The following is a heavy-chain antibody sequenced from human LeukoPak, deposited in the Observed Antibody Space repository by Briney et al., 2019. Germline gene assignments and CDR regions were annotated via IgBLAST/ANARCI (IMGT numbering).Heavy chain of an antibody. CDR2: INPNSGGT. J-gene: IGHJ5*02. CDR1: GYTFTGYY. D-gene: IGHD6-19*01. V-gene: IGHV1-2*02. CDR3: ARGERYSSGWHNWFDP. Sequence: ASVQVSCKASGYTFTGYYMHWVRQAPGQGLGWMGWINPNSGGTNYAQKFQGRVTMTRDTSISTAYMELSRLRSDDTAVYYCARGERYSSGWHNWFDPWGQGTLVTVSS.